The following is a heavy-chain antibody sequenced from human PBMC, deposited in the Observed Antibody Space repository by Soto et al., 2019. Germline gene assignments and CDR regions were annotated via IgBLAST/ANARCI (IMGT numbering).Heavy chain of an antibody. V-gene: IGHV3-23*01. J-gene: IGHJ4*02. CDR2: TSGGGGTT. CDR3: AKRYNTTTSCFDY. CDR1: GFTFNSYA. D-gene: IGHD2-2*01. Sequence: EVQLLESGGGLVQPGGSLRLSCAASGFTFNSYAMSWVRQAPVKGLEWVSITSGGGGTTYYADSVKGRFAISRDNSKNTVYLEMNSLRAEDTAVYFCAKRYNTTTSCFDYWGQGTLVTVSS.